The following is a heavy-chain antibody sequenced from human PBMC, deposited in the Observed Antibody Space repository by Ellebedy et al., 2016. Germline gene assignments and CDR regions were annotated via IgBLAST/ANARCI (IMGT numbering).Heavy chain of an antibody. Sequence: GGSLRLXXAASGFTFSSYGMHWVRQAPGKGLEWVAVISYDGSNKYYADSVKGRFTISRDNAKNTLYLQMNSLRAEDTAVYYCARQDYYDSSGYPFDYWGQGTLVTVSS. J-gene: IGHJ4*02. CDR2: ISYDGSNK. V-gene: IGHV3-30*03. D-gene: IGHD3-22*01. CDR3: ARQDYYDSSGYPFDY. CDR1: GFTFSSYG.